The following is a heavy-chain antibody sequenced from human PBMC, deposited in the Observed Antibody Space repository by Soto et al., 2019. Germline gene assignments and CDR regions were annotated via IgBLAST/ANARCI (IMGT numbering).Heavy chain of an antibody. CDR1: GDSFSINSAA. D-gene: IGHD3-3*01. J-gene: IGHJ4*02. CDR2: TYYRSKWYN. CDR3: ARDVSTDGVDYDFWSGYYSY. Sequence: SQTLSLTCVISGDSFSINSAAWNWIRQSPSRGLEWLGRTYYRSKWYNDYAVSVKSRITINPDTSKNQFSLQLNSVTPEDTAVYYCARDVSTDGVDYDFWSGYYSYWGQGTLVTVSS. V-gene: IGHV6-1*01.